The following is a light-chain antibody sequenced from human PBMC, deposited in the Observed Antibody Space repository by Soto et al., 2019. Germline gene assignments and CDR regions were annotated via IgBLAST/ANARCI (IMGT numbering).Light chain of an antibody. V-gene: IGKV3-20*01. CDR3: QQSGKSFPLT. Sequence: EIVLTQSPGTLSLSPGERATLSCRASQSVSSNYLAWYQQKPGQAPKLLIYGASCRATGIPDRFSGSGSGTDFILTISRLEPEDFAMYYCQQSGKSFPLTFGGGTKLEI. CDR1: QSVSSNY. CDR2: GAS. J-gene: IGKJ4*01.